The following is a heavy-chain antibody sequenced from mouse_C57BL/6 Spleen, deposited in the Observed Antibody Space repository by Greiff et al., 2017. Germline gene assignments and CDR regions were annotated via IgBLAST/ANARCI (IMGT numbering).Heavy chain of an antibody. V-gene: IGHV1-7*01. CDR3: ARTFDY. J-gene: IGHJ2*01. CDR2: INPSSGYT. Sequence: QVQLQQSGAELAKPGASVKLSCKASGYTFTSYWMHWVKQRPGQGLEWIGYINPSSGYTKYNQKFKDKATLTVDKSSSTAYMQLSSLTYEDSAVYYCARTFDYWGQGTTLTVSS. CDR1: GYTFTSYW.